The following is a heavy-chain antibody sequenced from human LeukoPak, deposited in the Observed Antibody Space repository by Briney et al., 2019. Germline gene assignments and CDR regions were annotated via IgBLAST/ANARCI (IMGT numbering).Heavy chain of an antibody. Sequence: GGSLRLSCAASGFTFSSYAMSWVRQAPGKGLEYVSAISSNGGSTYYANSVKGRFTISRDNSKNTLYLQMGSLRAEDMAVYYCARTYYYDSSGRKPLGYWGQGTLVTVSS. CDR2: ISSNGGST. CDR3: ARTYYYDSSGRKPLGY. CDR1: GFTFSSYA. V-gene: IGHV3-64*01. J-gene: IGHJ4*02. D-gene: IGHD3-22*01.